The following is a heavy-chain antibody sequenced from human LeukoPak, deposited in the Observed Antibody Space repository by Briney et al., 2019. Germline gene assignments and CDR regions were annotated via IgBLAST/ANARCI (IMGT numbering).Heavy chain of an antibody. V-gene: IGHV3-48*03. CDR1: GFTFSSYE. CDR2: ISSSGNTI. D-gene: IGHD2-15*01. Sequence: QAGGSLRLSCAASGFTFSSYEMNWVRQAPGKGLEWVSYISSSGNTIYYADSVKGRLTISRDNAKNSLYLQMNTLRAEDTAVYYCACSGGSSPDAFDIWGQGTVVTVSS. CDR3: ACSGGSSPDAFDI. J-gene: IGHJ3*02.